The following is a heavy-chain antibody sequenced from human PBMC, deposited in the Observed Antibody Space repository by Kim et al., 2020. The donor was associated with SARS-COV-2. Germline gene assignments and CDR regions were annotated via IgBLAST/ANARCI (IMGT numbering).Heavy chain of an antibody. J-gene: IGHJ4*02. CDR1: GYSFTSYW. D-gene: IGHD2-2*01. V-gene: IGHV5-10-1*01. CDR3: VSDCSSTSCYGRVY. CDR2: IDPSDSYT. Sequence: GESLKISCKGSGYSFTSYWISWVRQMPGKGLEWMGRIDPSDSYTNYSPSFQGHVTISADKSISTAYLQWSSLKASDTAMYYCVSDCSSTSCYGRVYWGQGTLVTVSS.